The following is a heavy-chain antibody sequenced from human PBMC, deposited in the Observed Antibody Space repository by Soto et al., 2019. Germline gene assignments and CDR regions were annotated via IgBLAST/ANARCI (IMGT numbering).Heavy chain of an antibody. J-gene: IGHJ6*02. CDR1: GGSISSGGYY. Sequence: LSLTCTVSGGSISSGGYYWSWIRQHPGKGLEWIGYIYYSGSTYYNLSLKSRVTISVDTSKNQFSLKLSSVTAADTAVYYCARVAFHYYDSSGYYVSSGMDVWGQGTTVTVSS. CDR3: ARVAFHYYDSSGYYVSSGMDV. CDR2: IYYSGST. V-gene: IGHV4-31*03. D-gene: IGHD3-22*01.